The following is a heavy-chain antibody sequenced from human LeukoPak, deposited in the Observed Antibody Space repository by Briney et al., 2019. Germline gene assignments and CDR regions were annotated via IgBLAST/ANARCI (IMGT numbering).Heavy chain of an antibody. Sequence: GGSLRLSCAASGFTFSNFVMSWVRQAPGKGLQWVSSISASGAATYYADSVKGRFAISRDNSKNTLYLQMNSLRAEDTAVYYCAKRPVPATKYYLDNWGQGTLVSVSS. CDR3: AKRPVPATKYYLDN. D-gene: IGHD6-19*01. CDR2: ISASGAAT. J-gene: IGHJ4*02. V-gene: IGHV3-23*01. CDR1: GFTFSNFV.